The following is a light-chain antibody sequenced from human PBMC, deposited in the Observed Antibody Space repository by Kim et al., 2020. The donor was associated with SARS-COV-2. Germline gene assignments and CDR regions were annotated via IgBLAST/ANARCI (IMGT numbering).Light chain of an antibody. CDR1: QSVRSSY. CDR3: QQYDNSPPLT. J-gene: IGKJ4*01. CDR2: GAS. Sequence: TGERATLSCRASQSVRSSYLAWYQQKPGQAPRLLIYGASSRATGIPDRFSGSGSGTDFTLTISRLEPEDFAVYYCQQYDNSPPLTFGGGTKVDIK. V-gene: IGKV3-20*01.